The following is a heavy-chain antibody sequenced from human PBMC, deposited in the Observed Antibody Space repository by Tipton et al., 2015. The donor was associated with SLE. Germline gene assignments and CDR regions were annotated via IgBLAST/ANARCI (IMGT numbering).Heavy chain of an antibody. J-gene: IGHJ4*02. CDR3: ARDLSGSYYYLRAYFDY. CDR1: GGSISSCY. D-gene: IGHD1-26*01. CDR2: IYYSGST. Sequence: TLSLTCTVSGGSISSCYWSWIRQPPGKGLEWIGYIYYSGSTNYNPSLKSRVTISVDTSKNQFSLKLSSVTAADTAVYYCARDLSGSYYYLRAYFDYWGQGSLVTVSS. V-gene: IGHV4-59*01.